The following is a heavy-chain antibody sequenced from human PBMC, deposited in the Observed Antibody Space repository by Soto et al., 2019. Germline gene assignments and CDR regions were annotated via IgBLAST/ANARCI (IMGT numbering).Heavy chain of an antibody. CDR1: GDSVSSTSAA. J-gene: IGHJ6*02. CDR2: TFYRSKWYY. Sequence: SQTLSLTCAIYGDSVSSTSAAWNWIRQSPSRGLEWLGRTFYRSKWYYDYAVSVKRRITINPDTSKNQFSLQLNSVTPEDTAVYYCSRRLKLGADYYGMDVWGQGTTVTVS. D-gene: IGHD1-26*01. CDR3: SRRLKLGADYYGMDV. V-gene: IGHV6-1*01.